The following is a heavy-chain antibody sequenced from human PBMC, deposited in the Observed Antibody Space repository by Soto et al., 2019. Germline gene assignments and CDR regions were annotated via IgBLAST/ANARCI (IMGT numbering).Heavy chain of an antibody. CDR1: GGSFSGYY. D-gene: IGHD2-2*01. CDR3: ARGGVGCSSTSCYDAFDI. V-gene: IGHV4-34*01. J-gene: IGHJ3*02. CDR2: INHSGST. Sequence: PSETLSLTCAVYGGSFSGYYWSWIRQPPGKGLEWIGEINHSGSTNYNPSLKSRVTTSVDTSKNQFSLKLSSVPAADTAVYYCARGGVGCSSTSCYDAFDIWGQGTMVTVSS.